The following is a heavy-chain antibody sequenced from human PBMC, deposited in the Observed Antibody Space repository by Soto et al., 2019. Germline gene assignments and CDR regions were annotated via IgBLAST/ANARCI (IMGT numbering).Heavy chain of an antibody. V-gene: IGHV1-69*02. D-gene: IGHD6-13*01. Sequence: GASVKVSCKASGGTFSSYTISWVRQAPGQGLEWMGRIIPILGIANYAQKFQGRVTITADKSTSTAYMELSSLRSEDTAVYYCARALSGYSSWGLPTNPWGQGTLVTVSS. CDR2: IIPILGIA. CDR3: ARALSGYSSWGLPTNP. CDR1: GGTFSSYT. J-gene: IGHJ5*02.